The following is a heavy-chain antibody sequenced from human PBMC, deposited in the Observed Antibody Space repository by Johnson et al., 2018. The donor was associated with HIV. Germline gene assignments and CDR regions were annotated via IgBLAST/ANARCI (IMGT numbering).Heavy chain of an antibody. D-gene: IGHD6-6*01. CDR2: ISYDGTNK. V-gene: IGHV3-30*04. Sequence: QVQLVESGGGVVQPGRSLRLSCAASGFSFSGSAMHWVRQAPGKGLEWVAGISYDGTNKYYADLVKGRFTISRDNSRNTLYLQMNLLRPEDTAVYYCASGVTARAPVFIWGQGTMVTVSS. CDR3: ASGVTARAPVFI. CDR1: GFSFSGSA. J-gene: IGHJ3*02.